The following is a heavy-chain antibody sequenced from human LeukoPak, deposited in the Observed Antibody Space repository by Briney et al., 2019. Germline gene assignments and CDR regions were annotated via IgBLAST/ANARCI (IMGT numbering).Heavy chain of an antibody. CDR2: IYHSGST. V-gene: IGHV4-4*02. CDR1: GGSISSSNW. CDR3: ARRKGSGHTYYYYYGMDV. D-gene: IGHD3-10*01. J-gene: IGHJ6*04. Sequence: TSGTLSLTCAVSGGSISSSNWWSWVRQPPGKGLEWIGEIYHSGSTNYNPSLKSRVTISVDTSKNQFSLKLSSVTAADTAVYYCARRKGSGHTYYYYYGMDVWGKGTTVTVSS.